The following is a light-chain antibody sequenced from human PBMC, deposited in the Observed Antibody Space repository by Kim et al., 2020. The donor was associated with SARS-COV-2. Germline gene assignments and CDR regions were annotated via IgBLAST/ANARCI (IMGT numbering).Light chain of an antibody. CDR3: QQYNNWPGT. CDR2: GAF. Sequence: VSPGERATLSCRASQRISTNLGWYQQKRGQAPRLLIYGAFTRATGIPARFSGSGSGTGFTLTISSLQSEDFAVYYCQQYNNWPGTFGQGTKVDIK. CDR1: QRISTN. V-gene: IGKV3-15*01. J-gene: IGKJ1*01.